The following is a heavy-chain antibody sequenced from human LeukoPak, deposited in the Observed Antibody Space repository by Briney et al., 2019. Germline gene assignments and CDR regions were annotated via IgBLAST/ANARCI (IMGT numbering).Heavy chain of an antibody. V-gene: IGHV1-8*01. CDR3: VRGAGATISYYHYYMDV. D-gene: IGHD1-26*01. CDR1: GYTFISYG. Sequence: ASVKVSCKASGYTFISYGINWVRQAPGQGLEWVGWMNPNSGNTGYAQKFQGRVTITRNTSISTAYMELSSLRSEDTAVYYCVRGAGATISYYHYYMDVWGKGTTVTVSS. J-gene: IGHJ6*03. CDR2: MNPNSGNT.